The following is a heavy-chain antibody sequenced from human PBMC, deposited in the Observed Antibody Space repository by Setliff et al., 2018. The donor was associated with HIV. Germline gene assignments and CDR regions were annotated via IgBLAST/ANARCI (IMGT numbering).Heavy chain of an antibody. CDR1: GYSFTTFD. J-gene: IGHJ4*02. V-gene: IGHV1-8*01. Sequence: AASVKVSCKASGYSFTTFDVNWVRQATGQGLEWMGWMNPNSGDTGYAQNFQGRVSMTRNTSITTAYMDLSSLTSEDTAVYYCVSRKAGSGGSRPIDYWGQGTPVTVSS. D-gene: IGHD6-19*01. CDR2: MNPNSGDT. CDR3: VSRKAGSGGSRPIDY.